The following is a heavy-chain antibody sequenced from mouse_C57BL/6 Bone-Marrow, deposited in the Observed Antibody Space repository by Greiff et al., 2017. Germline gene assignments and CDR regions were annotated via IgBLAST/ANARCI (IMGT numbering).Heavy chain of an antibody. J-gene: IGHJ3*01. D-gene: IGHD2-4*01. CDR2: IHPNSGST. Sequence: QVQLQQPGAELVKPGASVKLSCKASGYTFTSYWQHWVKQRPGQGLEWIGMIHPNSGSTNYNEKFKSKATLTVDKSSSTAYMQLSSQTSEDSAVYYCAREKGDYDGDRGFAYWGQGTLVTVSA. CDR1: GYTFTSYW. V-gene: IGHV1-64*01. CDR3: AREKGDYDGDRGFAY.